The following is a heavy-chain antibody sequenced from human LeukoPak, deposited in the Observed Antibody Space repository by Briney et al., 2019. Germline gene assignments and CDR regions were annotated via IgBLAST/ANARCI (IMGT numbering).Heavy chain of an antibody. J-gene: IGHJ4*02. CDR1: GFTLSTNA. CDR2: ISGSGAST. CDR3: AKSLLTTLNFGRSSDY. Sequence: GGSLRLSCLTSGFTLSTNAMSWVRQAPGKGLEWISGISGSGASTYYADSVKGRFTISRDNSKNTLYLQMNSLRAEDTAIYYCAKSLLTTLNFGRSSDYWGQGTLVTVSS. D-gene: IGHD4-17*01. V-gene: IGHV3-23*01.